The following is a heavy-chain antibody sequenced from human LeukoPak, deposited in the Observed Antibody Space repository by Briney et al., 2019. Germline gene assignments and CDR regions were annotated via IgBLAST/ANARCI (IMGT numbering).Heavy chain of an antibody. V-gene: IGHV3-48*04. J-gene: IGHJ4*02. Sequence: GGSLRLSWEAPGFTFRSYSMNWVRRAPGKGLEWVSYISSSSSTIYYADSVKGRFTISRDNAKNSLYLQMNSLRAEDTAVYYCARSIAAAGRPYYFDYWGQGTLVTVSS. CDR1: GFTFRSYS. CDR3: ARSIAAAGRPYYFDY. CDR2: ISSSSSTI. D-gene: IGHD6-13*01.